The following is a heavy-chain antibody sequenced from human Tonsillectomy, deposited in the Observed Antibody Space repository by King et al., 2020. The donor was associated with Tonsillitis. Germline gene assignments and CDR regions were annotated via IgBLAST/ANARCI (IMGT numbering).Heavy chain of an antibody. D-gene: IGHD2-2*01. CDR3: AREVVPAGLRFTYIHHYYGMDV. J-gene: IGHJ6*02. CDR2: ISYDGFNK. Sequence: VQLVESGGGVVQPGRSLRLSCAASGFTFSNYAMHWVRQAPGKGLEWVAVISYDGFNKYYTDSVKGRFTISRDNSKNTLYVQMNSLRAEETAFYYCAREVVPAGLRFTYIHHYYGMDVGGQGTTVTVSS. V-gene: IGHV3-30*04. CDR1: GFTFSNYA.